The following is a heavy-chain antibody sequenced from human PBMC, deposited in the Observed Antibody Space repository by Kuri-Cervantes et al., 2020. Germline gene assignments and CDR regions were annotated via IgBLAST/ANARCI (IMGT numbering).Heavy chain of an antibody. CDR2: ISSSGSTI. Sequence: GGSLRLPCAASGFTFSSYSMNWVRQAPGKGLEWVSYISSSGSTIYYADSVKGRFTISRDKAKNSLYLQMNSLRAEDTAVYYCARTRGYSAYDYRDYWGQGTLVTVSS. V-gene: IGHV3-48*01. CDR3: ARTRGYSAYDYRDY. CDR1: GFTFSSYS. J-gene: IGHJ4*02. D-gene: IGHD5-12*01.